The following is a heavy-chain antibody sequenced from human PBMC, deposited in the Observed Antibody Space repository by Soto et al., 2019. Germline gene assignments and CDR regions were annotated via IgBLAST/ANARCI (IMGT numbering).Heavy chain of an antibody. CDR1: VFTFSSYA. V-gene: IGHV3-23*01. CDR3: AKGRGYYYYYGVDV. Sequence: GGSLRLSCAASVFTFSSYAMSWVRQAPGKGLEWVSAISGSGVSTYYADSVKGRFTISRDNSKNTLYLQMNSLRAEDTALYYCAKGRGYYYYYGVDVWGQGTTVTVSS. CDR2: ISGSGVST. J-gene: IGHJ6*02.